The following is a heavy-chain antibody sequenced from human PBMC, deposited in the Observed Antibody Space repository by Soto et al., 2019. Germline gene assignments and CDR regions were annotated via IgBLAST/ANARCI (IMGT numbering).Heavy chain of an antibody. CDR3: AKDISYSSGWTFDY. Sequence: EVQLVESGGGLVQPGRSLRLSCAASGFTFDDYAMHWVRQAPGKGLEWVSGISWNSGSIGYADSVKGRFTISRDNAKNSLYLQMNCLRAEDTALYYCAKDISYSSGWTFDYWGQGTLVTVSS. J-gene: IGHJ4*02. V-gene: IGHV3-9*01. CDR2: ISWNSGSI. CDR1: GFTFDDYA. D-gene: IGHD6-19*01.